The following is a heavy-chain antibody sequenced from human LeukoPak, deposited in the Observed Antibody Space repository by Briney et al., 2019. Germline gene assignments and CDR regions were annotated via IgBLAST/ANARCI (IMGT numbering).Heavy chain of an antibody. D-gene: IGHD3-10*01. CDR1: GGTFSSYA. CDR3: ASPKGSMSVRGVYFDY. J-gene: IGHJ4*02. Sequence: SVKVSCKASGGTFSSYAISWVRQAPGQGLEWMGRIIPILGIANYAQKFQGRVTITADKSTSTAYMELSSLRSEDTAVYYCASPKGSMSVRGVYFDYWGQGTLVTVSS. V-gene: IGHV1-69*04. CDR2: IIPILGIA.